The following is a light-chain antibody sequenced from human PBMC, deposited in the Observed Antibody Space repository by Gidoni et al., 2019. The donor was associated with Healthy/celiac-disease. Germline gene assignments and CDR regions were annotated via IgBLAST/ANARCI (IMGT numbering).Light chain of an antibody. V-gene: IGKV1-39*01. J-gene: IGKJ4*01. CDR2: AAS. CDR3: QQSYSTPQLT. Sequence: DIQMTKSTSSLSASVGDRVTITYRASQSISSYLNWYQQKPGKAPKLLIYAASSLQSGVPSRFSGSGSGTDFTLTISSLQPEDFATYYCQQSYSTPQLTFGGGTKVEIK. CDR1: QSISSY.